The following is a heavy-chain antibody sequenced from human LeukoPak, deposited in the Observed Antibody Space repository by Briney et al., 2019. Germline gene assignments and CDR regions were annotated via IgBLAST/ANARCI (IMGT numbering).Heavy chain of an antibody. CDR1: GFTFSGYG. D-gene: IGHD5-24*01. Sequence: GGSLRHSCAASGFTFSGYGMHWVHQAPGKGLEWVAVIWYDGSNKYYAESVKGRFTISRDNSKNTLYLQMNSLRAEDTAVYYCARDGYNFDFDYWVQGTLVTVSS. V-gene: IGHV3-33*01. CDR3: ARDGYNFDFDY. J-gene: IGHJ4*02. CDR2: IWYDGSNK.